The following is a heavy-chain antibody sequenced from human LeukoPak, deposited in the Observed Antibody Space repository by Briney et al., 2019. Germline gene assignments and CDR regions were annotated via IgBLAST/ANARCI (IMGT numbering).Heavy chain of an antibody. Sequence: PGGSLRLSCAASGFTFGPDWMSWVRQVPGKGLEWVANINGDGSEKFYVDSVKGRFTIARDNAKNSLYLQTNSLRAEDTAVYYCARDYWIGNRGLFYFSSWGQGTLVTVSS. CDR3: ARDYWIGNRGLFYFSS. CDR1: GFTFGPDW. D-gene: IGHD2-2*03. CDR2: INGDGSEK. J-gene: IGHJ4*02. V-gene: IGHV3-7*01.